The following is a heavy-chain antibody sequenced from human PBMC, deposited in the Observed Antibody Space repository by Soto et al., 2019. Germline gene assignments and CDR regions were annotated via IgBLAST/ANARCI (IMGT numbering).Heavy chain of an antibody. CDR3: AKGMRGSGSYYIYGMDV. D-gene: IGHD3-10*01. V-gene: IGHV3-23*01. J-gene: IGHJ6*02. CDR2: ISASGGST. Sequence: EVQLLESGGGLVQPGGSLRLSCAASGFTFTNYAMSWVRQAPGKGLEWVSTISASGGSTYHADSVKGRFTISRDNSKNALSMQMNSLRDEDTGACCCAKGMRGSGSYYIYGMDVWGQGTTVTVS. CDR1: GFTFTNYA.